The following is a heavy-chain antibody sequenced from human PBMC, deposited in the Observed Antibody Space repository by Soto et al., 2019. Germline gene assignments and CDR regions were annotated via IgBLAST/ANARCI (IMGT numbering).Heavy chain of an antibody. CDR2: IYYSGST. D-gene: IGHD3-10*01. CDR3: ARDGGLLWFGNQGYFDY. Sequence: PSETLSLTCTVSGGSISSYYWSWIRQPPGEGLEWIGYIYYSGSTNYNPSLKSRVTISVDTSKNQFSLKLSSVTAADTAVYYCARDGGLLWFGNQGYFDYWGQGTLVTVSS. J-gene: IGHJ4*02. CDR1: GGSISSYY. V-gene: IGHV4-59*01.